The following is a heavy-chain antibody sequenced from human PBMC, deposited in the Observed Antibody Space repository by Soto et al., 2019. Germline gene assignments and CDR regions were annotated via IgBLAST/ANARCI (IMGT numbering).Heavy chain of an antibody. V-gene: IGHV1-69*02. CDR3: ARVDGTMIAEEY. J-gene: IGHJ4*02. CDR1: GGTFSSYT. Sequence: QVQLVQSGAEVKKPGSSVKVSCKASGGTFSSYTISWVRQAPGQGLEWMGRIIPILGIANYAQKFQGRVTITADKSTSTAYMELSSLRSEDTAVYYCARVDGTMIAEEYWGQGTLVTVSS. D-gene: IGHD3-22*01. CDR2: IIPILGIA.